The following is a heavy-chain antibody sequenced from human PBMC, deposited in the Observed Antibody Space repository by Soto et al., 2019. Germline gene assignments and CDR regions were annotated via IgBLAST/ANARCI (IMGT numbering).Heavy chain of an antibody. CDR3: ARGGPTVVTPFDP. CDR1: GGTFSSYA. Sequence: ASVKVSCKASGGTFSSYAISWVRQAPGQGLEWMGGIIPIFGTANYAQKFRGRVTITADESTSTAYMELSSLRSEDTAVYYCARGGPTVVTPFDPWGQGTLVTVSS. V-gene: IGHV1-69*13. CDR2: IIPIFGTA. D-gene: IGHD4-17*01. J-gene: IGHJ5*02.